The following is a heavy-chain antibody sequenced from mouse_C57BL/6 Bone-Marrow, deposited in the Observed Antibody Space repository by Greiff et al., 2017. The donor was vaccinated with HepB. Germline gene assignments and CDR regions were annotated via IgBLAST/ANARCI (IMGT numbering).Heavy chain of an antibody. J-gene: IGHJ2*01. V-gene: IGHV3-6*01. CDR2: ISYDGSN. Sequence: ESGPGLVKPSQSLSLTCSVTGYSITSGYYWNWIRQFPGNKLEWMGYISYDGSNNYNPSLKNRISITRDTSKNQFFLKLNSVTTEDTATYYCARGDLYGSRYYFDYWGQGTPLTVSS. CDR3: ARGDLYGSRYYFDY. D-gene: IGHD1-1*01. CDR1: GYSITSGYY.